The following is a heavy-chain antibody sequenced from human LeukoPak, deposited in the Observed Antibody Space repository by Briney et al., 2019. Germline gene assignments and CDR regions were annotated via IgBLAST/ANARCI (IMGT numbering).Heavy chain of an antibody. Sequence: GSSVKVSCKASGGTFSSYAISWVRQAPGQGLEWMGGIIPIFGTANYAQKFQGRVTITTDESTSTAYMELSSLGSEDTAVYYCARDGRGDGDNGAYDAFDIWGQGTMVTVSS. D-gene: IGHD4-17*01. CDR3: ARDGRGDGDNGAYDAFDI. V-gene: IGHV1-69*05. J-gene: IGHJ3*02. CDR2: IIPIFGTA. CDR1: GGTFSSYA.